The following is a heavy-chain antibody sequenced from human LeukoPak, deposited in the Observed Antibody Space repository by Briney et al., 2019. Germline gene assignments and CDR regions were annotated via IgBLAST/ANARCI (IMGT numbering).Heavy chain of an antibody. D-gene: IGHD4/OR15-4a*01. Sequence: GGSLRLSCAASRFTFSDYYMTWVRQAPGRGLEWVANIKEDGSEKNYVDSVKGRFTISRDNAKNSVYLLLNSLTPEDTAAYYCARDVDYANPRHDYWGQGTLVTVSS. CDR2: IKEDGSEK. J-gene: IGHJ4*02. CDR1: RFTFSDYY. CDR3: ARDVDYANPRHDY. V-gene: IGHV3-7*01.